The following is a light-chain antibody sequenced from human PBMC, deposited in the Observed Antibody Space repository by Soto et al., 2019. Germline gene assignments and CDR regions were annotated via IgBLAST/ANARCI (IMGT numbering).Light chain of an antibody. J-gene: IGKJ1*01. CDR1: QSVSTRS. CDR3: QQYDSSPRT. Sequence: EIVLTPSPGTLSLSPVERATLSCRASQSVSTRSLAWYQQKPGQAPRLLISGASSRAADIPDRFSGSGSGTDFTLTINRLEPEDFAVYYCQQYDSSPRTFGQGTKVDI. CDR2: GAS. V-gene: IGKV3-20*01.